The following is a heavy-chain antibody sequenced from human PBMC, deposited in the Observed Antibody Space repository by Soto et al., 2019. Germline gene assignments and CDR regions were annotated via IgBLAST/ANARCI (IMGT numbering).Heavy chain of an antibody. D-gene: IGHD3-10*01. CDR3: ARAVTMVRGVKFYYYYGMDV. Sequence: SETLSLTCTVSGGSISSGDYYWSWIRQPPGKGLEWIGYIYYGGSTYYNPSLKSRVTISVDTSKNQFSLKLSSVTAAATAVYYCARAVTMVRGVKFYYYYGMDVWGQGTTVTVSS. CDR2: IYYGGST. CDR1: GGSISSGDYY. J-gene: IGHJ6*02. V-gene: IGHV4-30-4*01.